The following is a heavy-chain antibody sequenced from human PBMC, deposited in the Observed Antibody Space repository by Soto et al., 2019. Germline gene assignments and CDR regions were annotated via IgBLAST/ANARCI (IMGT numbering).Heavy chain of an antibody. D-gene: IGHD2-2*01. J-gene: IGHJ5*02. CDR3: TTEGAQKIVVVPAAMPAGWFDP. Sequence: GGSLRLSCAASGFTFSNAWMSWVRQAPGKGLEWVGRIKSKTDGGTTDYAAPVKGRFTISRDDSKNTLYLQMNSLKTEDTAVYYGTTEGAQKIVVVPAAMPAGWFDPWGQGTLVTVSS. CDR1: GFTFSNAW. V-gene: IGHV3-15*01. CDR2: IKSKTDGGTT.